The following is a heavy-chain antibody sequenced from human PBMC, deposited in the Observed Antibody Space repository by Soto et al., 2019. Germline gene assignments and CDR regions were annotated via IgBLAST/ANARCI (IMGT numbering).Heavy chain of an antibody. CDR1: GGSFSGYY. Sequence: SETLSLTCAVYGGSFSGYYWSWIRQPPGKGLEWIGEINHSGSTNYNPSLKSRVTISVDTSKNQFSLKLSSVTAADTAVYYCARARWFGELLWVQQKFHWFDPWGQGTLVTVSS. J-gene: IGHJ5*02. CDR2: INHSGST. V-gene: IGHV4-34*01. D-gene: IGHD3-10*01. CDR3: ARARWFGELLWVQQKFHWFDP.